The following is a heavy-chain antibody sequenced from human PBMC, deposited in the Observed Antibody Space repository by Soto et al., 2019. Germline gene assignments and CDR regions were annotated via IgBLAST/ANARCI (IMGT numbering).Heavy chain of an antibody. Sequence: QLQESGPGLVEPSGTLSLTCAVSRGSMSSSDWWCWVRQAPRKGLEWIGETYHSGKTNYNPSLRSRASFSVDTSKNQSSLTLTSVTAAVTGVYYCATWGSTAFDIWGQGTMVTVSS. D-gene: IGHD3-16*01. J-gene: IGHJ3*02. CDR3: ATWGSTAFDI. CDR1: RGSMSSSDW. CDR2: TYHSGKT. V-gene: IGHV4-4*02.